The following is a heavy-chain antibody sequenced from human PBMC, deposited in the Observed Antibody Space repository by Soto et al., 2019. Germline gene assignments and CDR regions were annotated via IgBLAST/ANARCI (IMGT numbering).Heavy chain of an antibody. CDR1: GGSLGSYY. CDR3: ARYSTRRGACDI. V-gene: IGHV4-59*01. CDR2: VFYTGRA. Sequence: SETLSLTCTVSGGSLGSYYWSWIRQPPGKGLKWIGYVFYTGRANYNASQKSRVSISLDTSNYQFSLKLSSVTAADTAVYYCARYSTRRGACDIWGQGTTVTVSS. D-gene: IGHD4-4*01. J-gene: IGHJ3*02.